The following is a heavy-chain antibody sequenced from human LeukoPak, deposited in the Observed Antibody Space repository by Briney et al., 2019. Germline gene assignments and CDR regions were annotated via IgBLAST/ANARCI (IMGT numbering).Heavy chain of an antibody. J-gene: IGHJ4*02. V-gene: IGHV3-48*04. CDR1: GFTFSSYS. CDR3: ARGSSLGHFDY. D-gene: IGHD6-19*01. CDR2: IGSSSSTI. Sequence: GGSLRLSCAASGFTFSSYSMNWVRQAPGKGLEWVSYIGSSSSTIYYADSVKGRFTISRDNAKNSLYLQMNSLRAEDTAVYYCARGSSLGHFDYWGQGALVTVSS.